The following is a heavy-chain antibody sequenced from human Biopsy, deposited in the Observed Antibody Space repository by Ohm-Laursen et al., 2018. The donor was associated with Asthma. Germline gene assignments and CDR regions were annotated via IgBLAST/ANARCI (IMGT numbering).Heavy chain of an antibody. CDR2: GGSYYGGGLK. J-gene: IGHJ6*02. CDR3: ARVDGVVEAATRLGGMDV. V-gene: IGHV3-30-3*01. CDR1: GFTFRSYA. D-gene: IGHD2-15*01. Sequence: SLRLSCAAPGFTFRSYAMHWVRQAPGKGLEWVAVGGSYYGGGLKYYADSVNGRFTISRDNSKNTLYLQMTSLSAEDSAVYYCARVDGVVEAATRLGGMDVWGQGTTVTVSS.